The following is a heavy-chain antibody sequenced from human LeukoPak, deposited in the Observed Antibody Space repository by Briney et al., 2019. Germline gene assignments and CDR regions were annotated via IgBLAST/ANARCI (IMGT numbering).Heavy chain of an antibody. D-gene: IGHD3-22*01. Sequence: GGSLRLSCAASGFTFSSYAMSWVRQAPGKGLEWVAVIWYDGSNKYYADSVKGRFTISRDNSKNTLYLQMNSLRAEDTAVYYCAREAYDSSGYYFDYWDQGTLVTVSS. CDR3: AREAYDSSGYYFDY. CDR2: IWYDGSNK. J-gene: IGHJ4*02. CDR1: GFTFSSYA. V-gene: IGHV3-33*08.